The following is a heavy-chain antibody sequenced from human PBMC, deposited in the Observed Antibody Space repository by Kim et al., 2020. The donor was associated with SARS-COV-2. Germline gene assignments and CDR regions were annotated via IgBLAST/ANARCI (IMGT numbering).Heavy chain of an antibody. Sequence: SETLSLTCAVYGGSFSGYYWSWIRQPPGKGLEWIGEINHSGSTNYNPSLKSRVTISVDTSKNQFSLKLSSVTAADTAVYYCARKHTRSYNWNYAGPRGDAFDIWGQGTMVTVSS. V-gene: IGHV4-34*01. D-gene: IGHD1-7*01. J-gene: IGHJ3*02. CDR2: INHSGST. CDR1: GGSFSGYY. CDR3: ARKHTRSYNWNYAGPRGDAFDI.